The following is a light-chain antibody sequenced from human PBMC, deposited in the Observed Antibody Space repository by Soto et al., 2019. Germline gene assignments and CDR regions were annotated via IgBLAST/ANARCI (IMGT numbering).Light chain of an antibody. J-gene: IGKJ4*01. V-gene: IGKV3-11*01. CDR1: QSFSSY. CDR3: QQRSNLLLT. Sequence: EIVLTQSPATLSLSPGERATLSCRASQSFSSYLAWYQQKPGQAPRLLIYDASNRATGIPARFSGSGSGTDFTLTISSLEPEDFAVYYCQQRSNLLLTFGGGTKVEIK. CDR2: DAS.